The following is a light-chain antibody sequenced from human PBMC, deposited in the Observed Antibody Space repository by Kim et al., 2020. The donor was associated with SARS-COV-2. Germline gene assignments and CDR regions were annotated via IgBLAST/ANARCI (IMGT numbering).Light chain of an antibody. J-gene: IGLJ2*01. V-gene: IGLV3-19*01. CDR2: GKN. CDR1: SLRSYY. CDR3: NSRDSNDNVV. Sequence: VALGQSVRITCQGDSLRSYYATWYQQKPGQAPILVIYGKNNRPSGIPDRFSGSSSGNTASLTITGTQAGDEADYYCNSRDSNDNVVFGGGTQLTVL.